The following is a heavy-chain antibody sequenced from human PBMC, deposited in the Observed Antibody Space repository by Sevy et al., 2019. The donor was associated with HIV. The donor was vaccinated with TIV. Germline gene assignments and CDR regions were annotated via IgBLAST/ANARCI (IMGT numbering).Heavy chain of an antibody. CDR3: PRDMKKGSDAFDI. D-gene: IGHD3-16*01. Sequence: ASVKVSCKASGGTFSTYAISWVRQAPGQGLEWMGGIIPIFGTANYAQKFQGRVMITADKSTSTAYMELSSLRSEDTAVYFCPRDMKKGSDAFDIWGQGTMVTVSS. CDR1: GGTFSTYA. V-gene: IGHV1-69*06. CDR2: IIPIFGTA. J-gene: IGHJ3*02.